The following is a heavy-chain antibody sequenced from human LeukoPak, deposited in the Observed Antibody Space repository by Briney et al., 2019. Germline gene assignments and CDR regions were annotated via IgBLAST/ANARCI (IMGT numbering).Heavy chain of an antibody. CDR3: ARVGSLYPTHFLDH. CDR2: ISSSSSYI. J-gene: IGHJ4*02. CDR1: GFTFSSYS. Sequence: RAGGSLRLSCAASGFTFSSYSMNWVRQTPGKGLEWVSSISSSSSYIYYADSVKGRFTISRDSAKNSLYLQMSSLRAEDTAVYYCARVGSLYPTHFLDHRGQGTLVTVSS. V-gene: IGHV3-21*01. D-gene: IGHD5/OR15-5a*01.